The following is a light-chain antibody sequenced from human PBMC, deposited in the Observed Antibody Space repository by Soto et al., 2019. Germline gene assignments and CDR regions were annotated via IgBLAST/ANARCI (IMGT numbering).Light chain of an antibody. CDR2: GAS. CDR3: QQYYSHPHT. CDR1: QGISSY. V-gene: IGKV1-8*01. Sequence: AIRMTQSPSSFSASTGDRVTITCRASQGISSYLAWYQQKPGKAPKLLIYGASTSQSGVPSRFSGSGSGTDFTLTISSLQSEDFATYHCQQYYSHPHTFGQGTRLEIK. J-gene: IGKJ5*01.